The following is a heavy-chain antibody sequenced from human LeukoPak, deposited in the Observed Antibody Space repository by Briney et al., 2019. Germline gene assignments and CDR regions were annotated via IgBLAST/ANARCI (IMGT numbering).Heavy chain of an antibody. CDR3: AKGNPLFYFDY. J-gene: IGHJ4*02. V-gene: IGHV3-23*01. D-gene: IGHD2-21*01. CDR2: ISGSGGST. CDR1: GFTFSSSA. Sequence: GRSLRLSCAASGFTFSSSAMRWVRQTPGKGLEWVSSISGSGGSTYYADSVKGRFTISRDNSKNTVYLQMNSLRAEDTAVYYCAKGNPLFYFDYWGQGTLVTVSS.